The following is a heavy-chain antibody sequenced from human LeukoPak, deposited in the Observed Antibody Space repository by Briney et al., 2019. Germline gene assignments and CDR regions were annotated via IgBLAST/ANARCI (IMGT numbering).Heavy chain of an antibody. V-gene: IGHV3-23*01. J-gene: IGHJ4*02. Sequence: GGSLRLSCAASGFTFSSYAMSWVRQAPGKGLEWVSAISGSGGSTYYADSVKGRFTISRDNSKNTLYLQMNSLRAEDTAVYYCAKDRGYIVATITYDYWGQGTLVTVSS. D-gene: IGHD5-12*01. CDR1: GFTFSSYA. CDR2: ISGSGGST. CDR3: AKDRGYIVATITYDY.